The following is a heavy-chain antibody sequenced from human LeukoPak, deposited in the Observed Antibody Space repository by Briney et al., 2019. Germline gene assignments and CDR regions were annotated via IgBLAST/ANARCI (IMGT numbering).Heavy chain of an antibody. V-gene: IGHV3-48*04. D-gene: IGHD6-19*01. J-gene: IGHJ4*02. CDR1: GFTFSSYS. Sequence: GGSLRLSCAASGFTFSSYSMNWVRQAPGKGLEWVSYISSSSSTIYYADSVKGRFTISRDNAKNSLYLQMNSLRAEDTAVYYCAREPYSSGPGGFDYWGQGTLVTVSS. CDR2: ISSSSSTI. CDR3: AREPYSSGPGGFDY.